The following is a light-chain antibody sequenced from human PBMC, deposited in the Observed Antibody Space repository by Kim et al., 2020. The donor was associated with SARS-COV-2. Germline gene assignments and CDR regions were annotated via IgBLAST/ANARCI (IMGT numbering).Light chain of an antibody. Sequence: EVVMTQSPATLSVSPGEGATLTCRASQSVRSKLAWYQQKPGQGPRLLIYGVSIRATGIPARFSGSGSETEFTLTISSLQSDDIGVYYCQQYHLRTPVTFRGGTKVDLK. CDR3: QQYHLRTPVT. J-gene: IGKJ4*01. CDR1: QSVRSK. V-gene: IGKV3-15*01. CDR2: GVS.